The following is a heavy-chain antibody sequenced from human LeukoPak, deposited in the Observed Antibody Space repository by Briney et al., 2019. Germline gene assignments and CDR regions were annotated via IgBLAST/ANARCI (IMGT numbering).Heavy chain of an antibody. Sequence: KPSETLSLTCTVSGGSISSYYWSWIRQPPGKGLEWIGYIYYSGSTNYNPSLKSRVTISVDTSKNQFSLKLSSVTAADTAVYYYARGPIVWGIHWFDPWGQGTLVTVSS. D-gene: IGHD3-16*01. V-gene: IGHV4-59*01. CDR3: ARGPIVWGIHWFDP. J-gene: IGHJ5*02. CDR2: IYYSGST. CDR1: GGSISSYY.